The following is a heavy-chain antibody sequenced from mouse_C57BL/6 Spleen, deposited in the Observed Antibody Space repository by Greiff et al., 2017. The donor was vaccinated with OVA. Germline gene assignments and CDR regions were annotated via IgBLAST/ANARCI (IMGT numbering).Heavy chain of an antibody. CDR3: ARGDYYGSSYLAMDY. D-gene: IGHD1-1*01. J-gene: IGHJ4*01. Sequence: QVQLQQPGAELVMPGASVKLSCKASGYTFTSYWMHWVKQRPGQGLAWIGEIDPSDSYTNYNQKFTGKSTLTVDKSSSTAYMQLSSLTSEDSAVYYCARGDYYGSSYLAMDYWGQGTSVTVSS. CDR2: IDPSDSYT. CDR1: GYTFTSYW. V-gene: IGHV1-69*01.